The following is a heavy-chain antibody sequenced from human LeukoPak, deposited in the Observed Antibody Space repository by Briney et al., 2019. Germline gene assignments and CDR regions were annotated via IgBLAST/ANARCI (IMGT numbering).Heavy chain of an antibody. D-gene: IGHD6-13*01. CDR3: ARDNSNWYWLDY. V-gene: IGHV1-8*01. Sequence: ASVKVSCKASGYTFTNYDIHWVRQASGQGLEWMGWMNPNSGNTGYAQKFLGRVTMTRNTSISTAYMELSSLRSEDTAVYYCARDNSNWYWLDYWGQGTLVTVSS. J-gene: IGHJ4*02. CDR2: MNPNSGNT. CDR1: GYTFTNYD.